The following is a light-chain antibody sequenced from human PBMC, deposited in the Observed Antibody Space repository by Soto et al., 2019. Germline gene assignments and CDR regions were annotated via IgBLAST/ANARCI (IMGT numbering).Light chain of an antibody. V-gene: IGLV3-1*01. Sequence: SYELTQPPSVSVSPGQTASITCSGDKLGDKYACWYQQKPGQSPVLVIYQDSKRPSGIPERFSGSNSGNTATLTISGTQAMDEADYYCQAWDSYLVFGGGTKVTVL. CDR1: KLGDKY. CDR3: QAWDSYLV. J-gene: IGLJ2*01. CDR2: QDS.